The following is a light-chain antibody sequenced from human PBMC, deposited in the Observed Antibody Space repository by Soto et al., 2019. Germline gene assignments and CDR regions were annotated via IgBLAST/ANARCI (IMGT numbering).Light chain of an antibody. CDR1: SSDVGNYNY. V-gene: IGLV2-14*01. CDR2: DVS. Sequence: QSALTQPASGSGSPGQSMTISCTGTSSDVGNYNYVSWYQQHPGKAPKLMIYDVSNRPSGVSNRFSGSKSGNTASLTISGHQAEDGADYYCSSYTSSSTVVFGGGTKLTVL. CDR3: SSYTSSSTVV. J-gene: IGLJ2*01.